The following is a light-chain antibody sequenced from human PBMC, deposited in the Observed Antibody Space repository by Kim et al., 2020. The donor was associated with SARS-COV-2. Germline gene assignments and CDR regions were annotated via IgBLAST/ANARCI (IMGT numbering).Light chain of an antibody. J-gene: IGKJ2*01. V-gene: IGKV3-15*01. CDR1: QSVSNN. CDR3: HQYDDWPPGDT. Sequence: EIVLTQSPGTLSLSPGERATLSCRASQSVSNNLAWYQHKPGQPPRLLIYCASTRANGIPARFSGSGSGTDFTLTVSSLQSEDFAVYYCHQYDDWPPGDTFGQGTKLDI. CDR2: CAS.